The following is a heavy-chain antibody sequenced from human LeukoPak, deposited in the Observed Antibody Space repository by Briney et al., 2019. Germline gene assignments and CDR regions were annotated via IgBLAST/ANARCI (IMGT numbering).Heavy chain of an antibody. D-gene: IGHD6-13*01. V-gene: IGHV3-20*04. CDR2: INWNGGRT. J-gene: IGHJ4*02. Sequence: PGGSLRLSCAASGFTFDDYGMSGVRQAPGKGLDGVSGINWNGGRTGFAGSVKRRFTISRDNAKNSLYLQMNSLRAEDTALYYCARGTLKAAATDFDYWGQGTLVTVSS. CDR3: ARGTLKAAATDFDY. CDR1: GFTFDDYG.